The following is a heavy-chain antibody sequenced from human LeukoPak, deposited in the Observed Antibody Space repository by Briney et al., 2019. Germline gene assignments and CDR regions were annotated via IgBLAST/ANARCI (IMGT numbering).Heavy chain of an antibody. V-gene: IGHV4-34*01. Sequence: SETLSLTCAVYGGSFSDNYWTWIRQSPGKGLEFIGEINHSGSTNYNPSLKSRVTLSVDTSKNQFSLRLKSVTAADTAVYYCARSLYHYDTSGYSASKYYMDVWGKGTTVTVSS. CDR2: INHSGST. CDR3: ARSLYHYDTSGYSASKYYMDV. D-gene: IGHD3-22*01. CDR1: GGSFSDNY. J-gene: IGHJ6*03.